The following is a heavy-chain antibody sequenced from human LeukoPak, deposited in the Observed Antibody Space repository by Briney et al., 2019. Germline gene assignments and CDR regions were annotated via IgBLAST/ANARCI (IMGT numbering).Heavy chain of an antibody. CDR2: IYYSGST. CDR3: ARDPDCSSTSCRGPDAFDI. Sequence: SETLSLTCTVSGGSISSYYWSWIRQPPGKGLEWIGYIYYSGSTNYNPSLKSRVTISVDTSKNQFSLKLSSVTAADTAVYYCARDPDCSSTSCRGPDAFDIWGQGTMVTVSS. D-gene: IGHD2-2*01. J-gene: IGHJ3*02. CDR1: GGSISSYY. V-gene: IGHV4-59*01.